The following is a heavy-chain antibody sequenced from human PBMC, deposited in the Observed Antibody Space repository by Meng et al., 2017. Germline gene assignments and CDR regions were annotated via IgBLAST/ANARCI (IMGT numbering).Heavy chain of an antibody. CDR1: GFTFSSYS. V-gene: IGHV3-21*01. CDR3: ARAAEMATIDYYYHGMDV. Sequence: GESLKISCAASGFTFSSYSMNWVRQAPGKGLEWVSSISSSSSYIYYADSVKGRFTISRDNAKNSLYLQMNSLRAEDTAVYYCARAAEMATIDYYYHGMDVWGQGTAVTVSS. D-gene: IGHD5-24*01. CDR2: ISSSSSYI. J-gene: IGHJ6*02.